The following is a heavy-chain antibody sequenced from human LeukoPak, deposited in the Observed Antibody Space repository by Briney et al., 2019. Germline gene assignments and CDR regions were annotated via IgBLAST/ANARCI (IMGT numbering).Heavy chain of an antibody. CDR1: GFTFSSYS. J-gene: IGHJ4*02. D-gene: IGHD2-21*02. CDR3: AKDTYCGGDCYYYFDH. CDR2: ISSSSSYI. Sequence: GGSLRLSCAASGFTFSSYSMNWVRQAPGKGLEWVSSISSSSSYIYYADSVKGRFTISRDNAKNSLYLQMNSLRAEDTAVYYCAKDTYCGGDCYYYFDHWGRGTLVTVSS. V-gene: IGHV3-21*01.